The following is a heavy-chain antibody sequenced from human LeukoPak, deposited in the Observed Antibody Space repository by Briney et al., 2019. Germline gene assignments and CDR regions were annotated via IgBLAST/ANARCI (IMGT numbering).Heavy chain of an antibody. CDR1: EFSVGSNY. J-gene: IGHJ6*04. V-gene: IGHV3-66*01. CDR3: AELGITMIGGV. CDR2: IYSGGST. Sequence: GGSLRLSCAASEFSVGSNYMTWVRQAPGKGLEWVSLIYSGGSTYYADSVKGRFTISRDNSKNTLYLQMNSLRAEDTAVFYCAELGITMIGGVWGKGTTVTISS. D-gene: IGHD3-10*02.